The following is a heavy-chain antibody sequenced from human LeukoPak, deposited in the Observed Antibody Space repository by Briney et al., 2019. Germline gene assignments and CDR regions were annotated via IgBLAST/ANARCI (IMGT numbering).Heavy chain of an antibody. CDR2: IYPGDSDT. Sequence: GGSLKISCKGSGYSFTSYWIGWVRQMPGKGLEWMGIIYPGDSDTRYSPSFQGQVTISADKSISTAYLQWTSLKASDTALYYFARLPQWLLPGAAFDIWGQGTMVTVSS. CDR1: GYSFTSYW. CDR3: ARLPQWLLPGAAFDI. J-gene: IGHJ3*02. D-gene: IGHD6-19*01. V-gene: IGHV5-51*01.